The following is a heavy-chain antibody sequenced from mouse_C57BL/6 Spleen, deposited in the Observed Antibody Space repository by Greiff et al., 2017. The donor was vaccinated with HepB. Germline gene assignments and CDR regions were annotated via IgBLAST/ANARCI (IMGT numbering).Heavy chain of an antibody. J-gene: IGHJ2*01. CDR3: ARGEYYDYGGAFDY. V-gene: IGHV1-9*01. CDR1: GYTFTGYW. D-gene: IGHD2-4*01. Sequence: VQLQQSGAELMKPGASVKLSCKATGYTFTGYWIEWVKQRPGHGLEWIGEILPGSGSTNYTEKFKGKATFTADTSSNTAYMQLSSLTTEDSAIYYCARGEYYDYGGAFDYWGQGTTLTVSS. CDR2: ILPGSGST.